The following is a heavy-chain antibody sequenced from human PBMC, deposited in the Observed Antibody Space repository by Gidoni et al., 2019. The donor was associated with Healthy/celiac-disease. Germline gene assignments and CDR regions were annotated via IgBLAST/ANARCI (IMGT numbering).Heavy chain of an antibody. Sequence: EVQLVESGGGLVQPGRSLRLSCAASGFTFDDYAMHWVRQAPGKGREWVSGISWNSGSIGYADSVKGRFTISRDNAKNSLYLQMNSLRAEDTALYYCAKATRNAAVFDYWGQGTLVTVSS. CDR1: GFTFDDYA. CDR3: AKATRNAAVFDY. V-gene: IGHV3-9*01. CDR2: ISWNSGSI. D-gene: IGHD2-15*01. J-gene: IGHJ4*02.